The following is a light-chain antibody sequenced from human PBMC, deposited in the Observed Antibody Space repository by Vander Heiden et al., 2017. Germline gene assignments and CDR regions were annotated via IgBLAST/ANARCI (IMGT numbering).Light chain of an antibody. CDR1: GSNIGAGYG. Sequence: QSVLPQPPSVSGAPQQWVTIACTGSGSNIGAGYGVHWYQQLPGTAPKVLIYGGSDRPSGVPDRFSGSKSDTTASLAITGLQAEDEADYYCQSYDNSLSASVFGGGTKLTVL. CDR3: QSYDNSLSASV. V-gene: IGLV1-40*01. J-gene: IGLJ2*01. CDR2: GGS.